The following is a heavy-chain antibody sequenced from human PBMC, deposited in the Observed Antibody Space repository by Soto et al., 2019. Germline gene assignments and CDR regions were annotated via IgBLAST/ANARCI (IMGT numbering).Heavy chain of an antibody. CDR3: ASIVSRAAAAFDY. V-gene: IGHV3-21*01. CDR2: ISSSSSYI. D-gene: IGHD6-13*01. Sequence: PGGSLRLSCAASGFTFSSYSMNWVRQAPGKGLEWVSSISSSSSYIYYADSVKGRFTISRDNAKNSLYLQMNSLRAEDTAVYYCASIVSRAAAAFDYWGQGTLVTVSS. CDR1: GFTFSSYS. J-gene: IGHJ4*02.